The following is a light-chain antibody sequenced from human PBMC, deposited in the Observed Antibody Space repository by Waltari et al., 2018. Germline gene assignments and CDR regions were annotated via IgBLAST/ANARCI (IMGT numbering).Light chain of an antibody. CDR1: NFNIRISY. V-gene: IGLV1-47*01. Sequence: QSVLTQPPSASGTPGQPVTISCSGGNFNIRISYVYWYLQLPETAPRLLIFKTDHRPSGVPDRFSASKSGTSASLVISGLRSEDEGTYYCAAWDDSLRSVLFGGGTKLTVL. CDR2: KTD. CDR3: AAWDDSLRSVL. J-gene: IGLJ3*02.